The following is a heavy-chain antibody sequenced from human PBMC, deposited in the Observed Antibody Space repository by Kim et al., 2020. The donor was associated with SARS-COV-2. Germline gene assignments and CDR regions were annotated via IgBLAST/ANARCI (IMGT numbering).Heavy chain of an antibody. D-gene: IGHD6-13*01. J-gene: IGHJ5*02. CDR2: ISSSSSTI. CDR3: ARGFQASSQQLVFGGVSFWFDP. Sequence: GGSLRLSCAASGFTFSSYSMNWVRQAPGKGLEWVSYISSSSSTIYYADSVKGRFTISRDNAKNSLYLQMNSLRDEDTAVYYCARGFQASSQQLVFGGVSFWFDPWGQGTLVTVSS. CDR1: GFTFSSYS. V-gene: IGHV3-48*02.